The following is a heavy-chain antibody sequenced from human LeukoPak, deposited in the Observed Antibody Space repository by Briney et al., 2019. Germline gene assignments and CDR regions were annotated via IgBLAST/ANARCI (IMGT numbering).Heavy chain of an antibody. CDR3: ARHGAYRAGTSAFDI. Sequence: GESLKISCKGSGYSFTSYWIGWVRQMPGKGLEWMGIIYPGDSDTRYGPSFQGQVTISADKSISTAYLQWSSLKASDTAMYYCARHGAYRAGTSAFDIWGQGTMVTVSS. CDR2: IYPGDSDT. CDR1: GYSFTSYW. D-gene: IGHD6-19*01. V-gene: IGHV5-51*01. J-gene: IGHJ3*02.